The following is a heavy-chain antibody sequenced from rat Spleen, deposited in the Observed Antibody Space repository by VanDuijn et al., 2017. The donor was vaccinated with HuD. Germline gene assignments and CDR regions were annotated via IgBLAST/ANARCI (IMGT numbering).Heavy chain of an antibody. V-gene: IGHV2-30*01. J-gene: IGHJ2*01. D-gene: IGHD5-1*01. CDR1: GFSLTNYN. CDR3: VRESRTGNYFDD. Sequence: QVQLKESGPGLVQTSQTLSLTCPVPGFSLTNYNVHWVRQPTGKGLEWMGMIWTGGSTDYNSALRSRLSISRDTSESQVFLKMNSLRTEDIATYYCVRESRTGNYFDDWGQGVMVTVSS. CDR2: IWTGGST.